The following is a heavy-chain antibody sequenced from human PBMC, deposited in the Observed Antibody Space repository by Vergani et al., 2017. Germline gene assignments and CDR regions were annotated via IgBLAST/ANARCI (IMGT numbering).Heavy chain of an antibody. D-gene: IGHD4-17*01. J-gene: IGHJ4*02. V-gene: IGHV3-30*03. CDR3: ARDLATVTTSPDY. CDR1: GFTFGDHG. Sequence: QVQLVESGGGVIQPGRSLRLSCAASGFTFGDHGFHWVRRPPGKGLEWVAVISYDGSNKYYADSVKGRFTISRDNSKNTLYLQMNSLRAADTAVYYCARDLATVTTSPDYWGQGTLVTVSS. CDR2: ISYDGSNK.